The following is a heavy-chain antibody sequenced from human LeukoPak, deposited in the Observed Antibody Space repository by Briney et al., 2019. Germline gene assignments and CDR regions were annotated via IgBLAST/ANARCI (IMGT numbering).Heavy chain of an antibody. CDR3: AKSYCSSTSCYAVGGGWFDP. Sequence: KPSETLSLTCAVYGGSFSVYYWSSIRQPPGKGLEWIGEINHSGSTNNNPPLKRRVTISVDTSKNQFSLKLSSVTDAETAVYYCAKSYCSSTSCYAVGGGWFDPWGQGTLVTVSS. V-gene: IGHV4-34*01. CDR2: INHSGST. D-gene: IGHD2-2*01. J-gene: IGHJ5*02. CDR1: GGSFSVYY.